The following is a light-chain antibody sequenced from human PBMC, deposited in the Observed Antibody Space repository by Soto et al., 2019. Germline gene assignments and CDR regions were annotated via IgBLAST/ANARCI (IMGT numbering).Light chain of an antibody. J-gene: IGLJ2*01. Sequence: QSVLTQPPXASGTPGXXXTIXCSGSSSNIGSKYVYWYQQLPGTAPKLLIXRNNQRPSGVPDRFSGSKSGTSASLAISGLRSEDEADYYCAAWDANVGGPAFGGGTKVTVL. CDR2: RNN. CDR3: AAWDANVGGPA. V-gene: IGLV1-47*01. CDR1: SSNIGSKY.